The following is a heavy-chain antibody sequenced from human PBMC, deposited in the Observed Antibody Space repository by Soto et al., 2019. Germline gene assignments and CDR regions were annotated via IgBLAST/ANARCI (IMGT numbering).Heavy chain of an antibody. J-gene: IGHJ4*02. CDR3: EKGGWGED. CDR1: GFTFSTSG. V-gene: IGHV3-23*01. D-gene: IGHD6-19*01. Sequence: EVQLLESGGGLVQPGGSLRLSCAASGFTFSTSGMTWVRQAPGKGLEWVSAISDSGGSTYYADSVRGRFTIYRDNSKNTLYLQMNSRRAEDTAVYFCEKGGWGEDWGQGTLVTVSS. CDR2: ISDSGGST.